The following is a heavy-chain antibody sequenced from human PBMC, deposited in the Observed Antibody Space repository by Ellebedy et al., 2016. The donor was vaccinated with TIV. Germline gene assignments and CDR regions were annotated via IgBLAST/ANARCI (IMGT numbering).Heavy chain of an antibody. CDR1: GFTFSSHG. J-gene: IGHJ5*01. Sequence: GESLKISCEATGFTFSSHGMSWVRQAPGKGLEWVSGISGSGGSTYNADSVKGRFTISRDNSKNTLYLQMNSLRVEDTAVYYCVKGGEYCSGGSCYLNWFDSWGQGTLVTVSS. D-gene: IGHD2-15*01. V-gene: IGHV3-23*01. CDR3: VKGGEYCSGGSCYLNWFDS. CDR2: ISGSGGST.